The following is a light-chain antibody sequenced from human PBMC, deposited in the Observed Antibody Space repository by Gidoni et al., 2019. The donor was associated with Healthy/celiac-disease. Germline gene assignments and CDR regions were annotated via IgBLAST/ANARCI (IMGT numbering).Light chain of an antibody. Sequence: DIVMTQSPDSPAVSLGERATINRKSSQSVLYSSNNKNYLAWYQQKPGQPPKLLIYWASTRESGVPDRFSGSGSGTDFTLTISSLQAEDVAVYYCQQYYSTPYTFGQGTKLEIK. V-gene: IGKV4-1*01. CDR2: WAS. J-gene: IGKJ2*01. CDR1: QSVLYSSNNKNY. CDR3: QQYYSTPYT.